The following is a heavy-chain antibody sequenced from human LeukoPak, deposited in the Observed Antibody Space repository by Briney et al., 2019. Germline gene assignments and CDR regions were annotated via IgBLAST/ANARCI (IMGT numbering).Heavy chain of an antibody. Sequence: PGGSLRLSCAASGFPFSNNVITWVRQAPGRGLDWLSAISGGGGDTYYADSVKGRFTISRDNSKNILYLQMSSLTAEDTAVYYCAKTFPYGTTWFGFCDYWGQGALVTVSS. J-gene: IGHJ4*02. CDR2: ISGGGGDT. V-gene: IGHV3-23*01. CDR1: GFPFSNNV. CDR3: AKTFPYGTTWFGFCDY. D-gene: IGHD3-10*01.